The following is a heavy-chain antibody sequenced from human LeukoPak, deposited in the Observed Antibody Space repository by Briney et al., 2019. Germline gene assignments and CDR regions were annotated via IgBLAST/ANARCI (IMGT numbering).Heavy chain of an antibody. J-gene: IGHJ5*02. CDR2: INHSGST. D-gene: IGHD3-22*01. CDR1: GGSFSGYY. V-gene: IGHV4-34*01. Sequence: PSETLSLTCAVYGGSFSGYYWSWIRQPPGKGLEWIGEINHSGSTNYNPSPKSRVTISVDTSKNQFSLKLSSVTAADTAVYYCALSPDSSGYYYLRWFDPWGQGTLVTVSS. CDR3: ALSPDSSGYYYLRWFDP.